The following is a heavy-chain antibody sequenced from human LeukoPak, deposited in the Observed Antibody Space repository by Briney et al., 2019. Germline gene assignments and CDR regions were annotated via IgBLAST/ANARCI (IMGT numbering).Heavy chain of an antibody. J-gene: IGHJ4*02. Sequence: ASVKASCKASGYTFTSYDINWVRQATGQGLEWMGWMNPNSGNTGYAQKFQGRVTITRNTSISTAYMELSRLTSDDTAVYYCAREGSGTYYYDYWGQGTLVTVSS. CDR2: MNPNSGNT. D-gene: IGHD1-26*01. CDR1: GYTFTSYD. V-gene: IGHV1-8*03. CDR3: AREGSGTYYYDY.